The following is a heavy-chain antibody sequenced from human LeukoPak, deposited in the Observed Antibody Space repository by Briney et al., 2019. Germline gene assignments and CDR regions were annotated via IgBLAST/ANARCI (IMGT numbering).Heavy chain of an antibody. CDR1: GFTFRSHD. D-gene: IGHD6-6*01. V-gene: IGHV3-23*01. J-gene: IGHJ4*02. Sequence: GGSLRLSCAASGFTFRSHDMSWVRQAPGKGLEWVSGISASGGSTFYADSVKGRFTISRDNSKNTLYLQMNGLRVEDTAVYYCARGTLYSSSSGDYWGQGTLVTVSS. CDR2: ISASGGST. CDR3: ARGTLYSSSSGDY.